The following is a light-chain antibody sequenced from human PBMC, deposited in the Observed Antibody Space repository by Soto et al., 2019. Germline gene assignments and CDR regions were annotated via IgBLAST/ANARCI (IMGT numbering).Light chain of an antibody. CDR1: QSISSW. J-gene: IGKJ1*01. Sequence: DIQMTQSPSTLSASVGDRVTITCRASQSISSWLAWYQQKPGRAPKLLIYKASSLESGVPSRFSGSGSGTEFTLTISSLQPDDFATYYCQQYNSQWTFGQGTK. V-gene: IGKV1-5*03. CDR3: QQYNSQWT. CDR2: KAS.